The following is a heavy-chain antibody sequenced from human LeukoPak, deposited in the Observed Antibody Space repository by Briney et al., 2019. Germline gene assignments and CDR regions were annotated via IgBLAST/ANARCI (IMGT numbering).Heavy chain of an antibody. CDR3: ARQFHMVLGGRHPLEINWFDP. V-gene: IGHV4-59*08. Sequence: PSETLSLTCTVSGGSISSYYWSWIRQPPGKGLEWIGYIYYSGSTNYNPSLKSRVTISVDTSKNQFSLKLSSVTAADTAVYYCARQFHMVLGGRHPLEINWFDPWGQGTLVTVSS. CDR1: GGSISSYY. J-gene: IGHJ5*02. D-gene: IGHD3-10*01. CDR2: IYYSGST.